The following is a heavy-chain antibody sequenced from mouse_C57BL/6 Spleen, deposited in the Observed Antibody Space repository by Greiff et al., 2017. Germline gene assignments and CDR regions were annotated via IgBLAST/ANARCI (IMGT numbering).Heavy chain of an antibody. CDR1: GYTFTSYW. V-gene: IGHV1-64*01. CDR2: IHPNSGSN. CDR3: AGYYGSSRDFDV. Sequence: QVQLQQPGAELVKPGASVKLSCKASGYTFTSYWMHWVKQRPGQGLEWIGMIHPNSGSNNYNEKFKSKATLTVDKSSSTAYMQLSSLTSEDSAVYYCAGYYGSSRDFDVWGTGTTVTVSS. D-gene: IGHD1-1*01. J-gene: IGHJ1*03.